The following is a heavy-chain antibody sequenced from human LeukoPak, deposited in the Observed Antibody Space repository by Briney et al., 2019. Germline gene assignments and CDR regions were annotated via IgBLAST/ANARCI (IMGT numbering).Heavy chain of an antibody. D-gene: IGHD6-13*01. J-gene: IGHJ6*02. Sequence: PSETLSLTCTVSGGSISSSSYYWGWIRQPPGKGLEWIGSIYYSGSTYYNPSLKSRVTISVDTSKNQFSLKLSSVTAADTAVYYCARDLSIAAAGDYYYYGMDVWGQGTTVTVSS. CDR1: GGSISSSSYY. CDR3: ARDLSIAAAGDYYYYGMDV. CDR2: IYYSGST. V-gene: IGHV4-39*07.